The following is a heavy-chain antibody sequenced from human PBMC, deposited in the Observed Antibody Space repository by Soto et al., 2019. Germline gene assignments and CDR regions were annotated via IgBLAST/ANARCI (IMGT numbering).Heavy chain of an antibody. CDR3: ARDLVVRGVVSAYDY. J-gene: IGHJ4*02. D-gene: IGHD3-10*01. V-gene: IGHV3-30*03. Sequence: GGSLRLSCAASGFTFSSYGMHWVRQAPGKGLEWVAVISYDGSNKYYADSVKGRFTISRDNSKNTLYLQMNSLRAEDTAVYYCARDLVVRGVVSAYDYWGQGTLVTVSS. CDR1: GFTFSSYG. CDR2: ISYDGSNK.